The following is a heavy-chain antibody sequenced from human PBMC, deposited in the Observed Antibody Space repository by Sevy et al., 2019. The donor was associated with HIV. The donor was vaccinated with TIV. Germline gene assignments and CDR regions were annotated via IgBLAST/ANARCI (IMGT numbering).Heavy chain of an antibody. CDR3: AKAPIMVRGVINYYYYMDV. CDR1: GFTFSSYA. D-gene: IGHD3-10*01. CDR2: ISGSGGST. V-gene: IGHV3-23*01. J-gene: IGHJ6*03. Sequence: GGSLRLSCAASGFTFSSYAMSWVRQAPGKGLEWVSAISGSGGSTYYADSVKGRFTISRDNSKNTLYLQMNSLRAEDTAIYYCAKAPIMVRGVINYYYYMDVSGKGTPVTVSS.